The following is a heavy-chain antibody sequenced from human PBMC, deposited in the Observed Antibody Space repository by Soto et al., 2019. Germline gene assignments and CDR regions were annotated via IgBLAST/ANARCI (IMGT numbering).Heavy chain of an antibody. D-gene: IGHD2-2*01. V-gene: IGHV3-30-3*01. CDR2: ISHDGSNK. J-gene: IGHJ4*02. CDR1: GFTFSTYA. Sequence: LRLSCAASGFTFSTYAMHWVRQAPGKGLEWVAVISHDGSNKYYADSVKGRFTISRDNSKNALYVQMNSLRGEDTAVYYCTRDPGIVVVPVTMGDYFDYWGQGPLVTVSS. CDR3: TRDPGIVVVPVTMGDYFDY.